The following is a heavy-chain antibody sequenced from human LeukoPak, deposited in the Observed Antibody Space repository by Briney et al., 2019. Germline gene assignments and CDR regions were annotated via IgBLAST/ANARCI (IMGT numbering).Heavy chain of an antibody. Sequence: MHWVRQAPGKGLEWVAVIWYDGSNKYYADSVKGRFTISRDNSKNTLYLQMNSLRAEDTAVYYCARGARVSRDQYNWFDPWGQGTLVTVSS. D-gene: IGHD2-2*01. CDR3: ARGARVSRDQYNWFDP. J-gene: IGHJ5*02. V-gene: IGHV3-33*01. CDR2: IWYDGSNK.